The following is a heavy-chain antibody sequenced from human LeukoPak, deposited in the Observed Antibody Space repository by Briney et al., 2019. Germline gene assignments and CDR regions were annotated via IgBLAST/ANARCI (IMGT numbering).Heavy chain of an antibody. CDR3: ARDGLNDAFDI. J-gene: IGHJ3*02. CDR1: GGSISSYY. V-gene: IGHV4-4*07. D-gene: IGHD3/OR15-3a*01. Sequence: PSETLSLTCTVSGGSISSYYWSWIWQPAGKGLEWIGRIYTSGSTNYNPSLKSRVTIPVDKSKNQFSLKLSSVTAADTAVYYCARDGLNDAFDIWGQGTMVTVSS. CDR2: IYTSGST.